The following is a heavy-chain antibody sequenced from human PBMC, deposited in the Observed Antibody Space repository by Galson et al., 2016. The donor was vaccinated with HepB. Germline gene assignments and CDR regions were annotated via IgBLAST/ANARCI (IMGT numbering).Heavy chain of an antibody. V-gene: IGHV4-34*01. CDR3: ARGAPSGYRYYIDS. J-gene: IGHJ4*02. D-gene: IGHD3-22*01. CDR1: GGSFSGYS. Sequence: SETLSLTCAVYGGSFSGYSWTWIRQSPGKRLEWIGEITHTGNANYNPSLKTRLTISVDTSKSQFSLNLTSVTAADTAVYYCARGAPSGYRYYIDSWGQGILVTVSS. CDR2: ITHTGNA.